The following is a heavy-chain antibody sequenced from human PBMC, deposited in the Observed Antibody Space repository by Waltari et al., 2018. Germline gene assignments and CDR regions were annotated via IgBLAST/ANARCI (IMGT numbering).Heavy chain of an antibody. CDR1: GFTFSSYA. CDR2: IYSGGST. V-gene: IGHV3-23*03. J-gene: IGHJ4*02. CDR3: AKSWNSSPFDY. Sequence: SGFTFSSYAMSWVRQAPGKGLEWVSVIYSGGSTYYADSVKGRFTISRDNSKNTLYLQMNSLRAEDMAVYYCAKSWNSSPFDYWGQGTLVTVSS. D-gene: IGHD6-13*01.